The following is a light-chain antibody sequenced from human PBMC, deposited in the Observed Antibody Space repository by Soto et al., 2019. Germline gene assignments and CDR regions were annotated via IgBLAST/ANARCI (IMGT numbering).Light chain of an antibody. J-gene: IGKJ4*01. CDR1: QSISNS. CDR3: QYTNITPLT. CDR2: AAS. Sequence: DIQMTQSPSSLSASVGDRVTITCRASQSISNSLNWYQHKPGNATKLMIYAASSLQSGVPSRFSGSGSATFFTLTISSLQPADFASYCCQYTNITPLTFGGGTKVEIK. V-gene: IGKV1-39*01.